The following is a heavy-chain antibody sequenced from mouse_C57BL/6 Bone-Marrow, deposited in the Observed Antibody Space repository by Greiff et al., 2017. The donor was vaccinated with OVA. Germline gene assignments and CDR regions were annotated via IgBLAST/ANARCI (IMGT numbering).Heavy chain of an antibody. CDR3: ARDHYYYGSSYYWYFDV. Sequence: VQLQQSGPELVKPGASVKISCKASGYTFTDYYINWVKQRPGQGLEWIGWIFPGSGSTYYNEKFKGKATLTVDKSSSTAYMLLSSLTSEDSAVYFCARDHYYYGSSYYWYFDVWGTGTTVTVSS. CDR1: GYTFTDYY. CDR2: IFPGSGST. J-gene: IGHJ1*03. D-gene: IGHD1-1*01. V-gene: IGHV1-75*01.